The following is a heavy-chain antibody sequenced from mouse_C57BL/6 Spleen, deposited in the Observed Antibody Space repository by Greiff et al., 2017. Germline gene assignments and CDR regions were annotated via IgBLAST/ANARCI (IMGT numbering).Heavy chain of an antibody. CDR1: GYTFTSYW. J-gene: IGHJ2*01. V-gene: IGHV1-69*01. CDR3: ARFYYGRSYFDY. Sequence: QVQLQQPGAELVMPGASVKLSCKASGYTFTSYWMHWVKPRPGQGLEWIGEIDPSDSYTNYNQKFKGKSTLTVDKSSSTAYMQLSSLTSEDSAVYYCARFYYGRSYFDYWGQGTTLTVSS. CDR2: IDPSDSYT. D-gene: IGHD1-1*01.